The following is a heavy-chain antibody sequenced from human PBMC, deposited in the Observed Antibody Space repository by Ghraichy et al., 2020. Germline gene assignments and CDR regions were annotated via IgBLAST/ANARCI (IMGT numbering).Heavy chain of an antibody. CDR3: ANQGTVTKGFDY. CDR1: GFTFSSYA. J-gene: IGHJ4*02. D-gene: IGHD4-17*01. Sequence: GESLNISCAASGFTFSSYAMSWVRQAPGKGLEWVSAISGSGGSTYYADSVKGRFTISRDNSKNTLYLQMNSLRAEDTAVYYCANQGTVTKGFDYWGQGTLVTVSS. CDR2: ISGSGGST. V-gene: IGHV3-23*01.